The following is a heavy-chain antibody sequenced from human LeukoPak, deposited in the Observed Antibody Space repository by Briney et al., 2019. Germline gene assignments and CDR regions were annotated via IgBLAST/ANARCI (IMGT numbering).Heavy chain of an antibody. CDR3: ARAKRWELHYYYYYGMDV. CDR1: GFTFSSYE. V-gene: IGHV3-48*03. D-gene: IGHD1-26*01. Sequence: GGSLRLSCAASGFTFSSYEMNWVRQAPGKGLEWVSYISSSGSTIYYADSVKGRFTISRDNAKNSLYLQMNSLRAEDTAVYYCARAKRWELHYYYYYGMDVWGQGTTVTVSS. CDR2: ISSSGSTI. J-gene: IGHJ6*02.